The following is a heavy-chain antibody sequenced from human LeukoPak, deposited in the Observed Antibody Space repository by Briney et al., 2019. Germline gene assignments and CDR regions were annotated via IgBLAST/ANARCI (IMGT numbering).Heavy chain of an antibody. D-gene: IGHD5-12*01. CDR1: GFTFSSYG. J-gene: IGHJ4*02. V-gene: IGHV3-30*18. Sequence: GGSLKPSCAAPGFTFSSYGMHWVRQAPGKGLGWVAVISYDGSNKYYADSVKGRFTISRDNSKNTLYLQMNSLRAEDTAVYYCAKGGGYSGYDTYYFDYWGQGTLVTVSS. CDR3: AKGGGYSGYDTYYFDY. CDR2: ISYDGSNK.